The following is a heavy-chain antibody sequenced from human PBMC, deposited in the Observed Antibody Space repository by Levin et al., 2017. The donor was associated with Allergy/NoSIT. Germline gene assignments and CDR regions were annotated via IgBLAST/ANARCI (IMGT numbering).Heavy chain of an antibody. D-gene: IGHD6-13*01. Sequence: RSQTLSLTCTVSGGSVRSYYWSWIRQPPGKVLEWIAYIYYSGSTNYNPSLKSRVTISVDPSKNQISLKLSSVTAADTAVYYCARHSIATAGTYNYYYMDVWGKGTTVTVSS. CDR2: IYYSGST. V-gene: IGHV4-59*08. CDR1: GGSVRSYY. CDR3: ARHSIATAGTYNYYYMDV. J-gene: IGHJ6*03.